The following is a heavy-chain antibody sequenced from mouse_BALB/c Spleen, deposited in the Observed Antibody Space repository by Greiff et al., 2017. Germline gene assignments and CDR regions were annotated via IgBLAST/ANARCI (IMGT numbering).Heavy chain of an antibody. J-gene: IGHJ2*01. Sequence: QVQLQQSGAELVRPGVSVKISCKGSGYTFTDYAMHWVKQSHAKSLEWIGVISTYYGDASYNQKFKGKATMTVDKSSSTAYMELARLTSEDSAIYYCARGLLRYYFDYWGQGTTLKVSS. CDR3: ARGLLRYYFDY. CDR2: ISTYYGDA. CDR1: GYTFTDYA. V-gene: IGHV1S137*01. D-gene: IGHD1-1*01.